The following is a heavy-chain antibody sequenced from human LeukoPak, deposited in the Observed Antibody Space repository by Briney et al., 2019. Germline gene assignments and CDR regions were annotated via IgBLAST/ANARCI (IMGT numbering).Heavy chain of an antibody. D-gene: IGHD3-9*01. J-gene: IGHJ4*02. CDR1: GGSISSGGYY. CDR3: ARDRSRVYDILTGYSLPFDY. Sequence: PSETLSLTCTVSGGSISSGGYYWSWIRQPPGKGLEWIGYIYHSGSTFYNPSLKSRVTISVDRSKNQFSLRLSSVTAADTAVYYCARDRSRVYDILTGYSLPFDYWGQGTLVTVSS. CDR2: IYHSGST. V-gene: IGHV4-30-2*01.